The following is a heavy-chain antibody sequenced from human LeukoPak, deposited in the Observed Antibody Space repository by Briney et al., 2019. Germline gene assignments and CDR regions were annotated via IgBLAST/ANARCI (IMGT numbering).Heavy chain of an antibody. CDR3: ARDRKSHGFDP. CDR1: GFTFRTYW. V-gene: IGHV3-7*04. CDR2: INEDGSET. J-gene: IGHJ5*02. Sequence: GGSLRLSCAASGFTFRTYWMTWVRQAPGKGLEWVANINEDGSETYYVDSVKGRFTISRDNAKNSLYLQMNSPRDDDKAVYYCARDRKSHGFDPWGQGTLVTVSS.